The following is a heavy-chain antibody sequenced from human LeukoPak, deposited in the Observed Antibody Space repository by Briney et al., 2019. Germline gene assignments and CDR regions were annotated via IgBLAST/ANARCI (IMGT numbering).Heavy chain of an antibody. D-gene: IGHD3-10*01. J-gene: IGHJ3*02. CDR1: GGSISSYY. CDR3: ARAQRGVRGVRIGNDAFDI. Sequence: SETLSLTCTVSGGSISSYYWSWIRQPPGKGLEWIGYIYYSGSTNYNPSLKSRVTISVDTSKNQFSLKLSSVTAADTAVYYCARAQRGVRGVRIGNDAFDIWGQGTMVTVSS. CDR2: IYYSGST. V-gene: IGHV4-59*01.